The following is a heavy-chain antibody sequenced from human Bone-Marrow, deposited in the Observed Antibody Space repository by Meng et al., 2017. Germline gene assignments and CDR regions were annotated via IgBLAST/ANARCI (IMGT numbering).Heavy chain of an antibody. CDR2: ISSSGDIR. J-gene: IGHJ4*02. CDR1: GFTFSSYE. V-gene: IGHV3-48*03. Sequence: GGSLRLSCAASGFTFSSYEMNWVRQAPGKGLEWVSYISSSGDIRFYADSVKGRFTISRDNAKDSLYLQMNSLRAEDTAVYYCARETRQDYFDYWGQGTLVTVSS. CDR3: ARETRQDYFDY.